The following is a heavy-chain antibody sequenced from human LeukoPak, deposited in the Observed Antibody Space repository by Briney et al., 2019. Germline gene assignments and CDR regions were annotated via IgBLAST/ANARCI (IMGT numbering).Heavy chain of an antibody. Sequence: GGSLRLSCAASGFTFDDYAMSWVRQAPGKGLEWVSSINWNGGSTGYADSVKGRFTISRDNAENSLYLQMNSLRAEDTALYYCARVSDPVMYYYYHMDVWGKGTTVTISS. CDR3: ARVSDPVMYYYYHMDV. D-gene: IGHD3-16*01. J-gene: IGHJ6*03. CDR1: GFTFDDYA. V-gene: IGHV3-20*04. CDR2: INWNGGST.